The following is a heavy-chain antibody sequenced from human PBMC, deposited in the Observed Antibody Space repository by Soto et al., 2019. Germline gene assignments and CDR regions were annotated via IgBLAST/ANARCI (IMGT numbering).Heavy chain of an antibody. CDR3: ASVSRY. Sequence: QLQLQESGSGLVKPSQTLSLTCAVSGGSISSGGYSWSWIRQPPGKGLEWIGYSYDSGSTYYNPALNRRATISIHMSKNQFSLKLSSATAADTAVYYCASVSRYWGQGTLVTVSS. V-gene: IGHV4-30-2*01. CDR1: GGSISSGGYS. CDR2: SYDSGST. D-gene: IGHD2-8*01. J-gene: IGHJ4*02.